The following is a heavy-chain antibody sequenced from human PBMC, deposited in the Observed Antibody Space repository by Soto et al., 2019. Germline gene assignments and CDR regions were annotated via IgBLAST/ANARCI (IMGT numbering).Heavy chain of an antibody. D-gene: IGHD6-6*01. J-gene: IGHJ4*02. CDR3: ARQDRSYYFDY. Sequence: QLQLQESGPGLVKPSETLSLTCTVSGGCISSSSYYWGWIRQPPGKGLEWIGSIYYSGSTYYNPSLKSRVTLSVDTSKNQFSLKLSSVTAADTPGYSCARQDRSYYFDYWGQGTLVTLSS. CDR2: IYYSGST. V-gene: IGHV4-39*01. CDR1: GGCISSSSYY.